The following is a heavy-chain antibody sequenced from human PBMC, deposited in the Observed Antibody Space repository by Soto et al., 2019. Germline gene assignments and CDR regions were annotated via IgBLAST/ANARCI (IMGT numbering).Heavy chain of an antibody. CDR2: ISHSGSR. CDR3: ARGLAYDRPITVAEPFDS. V-gene: IGHV4-34*02. J-gene: IGHJ4*02. Sequence: QVQLQQWGAGLLKASETLSLTCVVSGGSFSGYFWTWIRQSPGRGLEWIGEISHSGSRNYNPAFQSRVIISVDSSKTHVSLKLISVTAADSATYFCARGLAYDRPITVAEPFDSWGQGTLVTVSS. CDR1: GGSFSGYF. D-gene: IGHD6-19*01.